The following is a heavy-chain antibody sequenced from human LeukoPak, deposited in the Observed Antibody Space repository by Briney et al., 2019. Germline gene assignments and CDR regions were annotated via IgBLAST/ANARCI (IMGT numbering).Heavy chain of an antibody. CDR1: GYTFSNYD. CDR2: MNPNTGST. D-gene: IGHD5-12*01. CDR3: ARSSGHASDF. Sequence: GASVKVSCKASGYTFSNYDINWVRQATGQGLEWMGWMNPNTGSTGYAPKFQGRVTISRDTSKSTAYLELSSLRSEDTAMYYCARSSGHASDFWGQGTLVTVSS. V-gene: IGHV1-8*03. J-gene: IGHJ4*02.